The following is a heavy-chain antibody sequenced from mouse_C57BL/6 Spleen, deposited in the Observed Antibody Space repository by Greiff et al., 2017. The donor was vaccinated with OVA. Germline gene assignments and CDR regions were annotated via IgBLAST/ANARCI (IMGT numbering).Heavy chain of an antibody. CDR2: ISNGGGST. CDR1: GFTFSDYY. CDR3: ARRNWDEYYFDY. J-gene: IGHJ2*01. D-gene: IGHD4-1*01. Sequence: EVQVVESGGGLVQPGGSLKLSCAASGFTFSDYYMYWVRQTPEKRLGWVAYISNGGGSTYYPDTVQGRFTISRDNAKNTLYLQMSRLKSEDAAMYYCARRNWDEYYFDYWGQGTTLTVSS. V-gene: IGHV5-12*01.